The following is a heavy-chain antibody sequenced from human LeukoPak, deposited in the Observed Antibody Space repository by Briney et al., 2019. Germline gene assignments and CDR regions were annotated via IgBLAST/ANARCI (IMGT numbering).Heavy chain of an antibody. J-gene: IGHJ4*02. V-gene: IGHV3-21*01. Sequence: GSLRLSCAASGFTFINYNMNWVRQPPGRGLEWVSSISRSSSYIYYADFMKGRITISRANAKKSLLLLINSLRAEDTAVYYCATSSATGYQWGQGNLVTVSS. CDR2: ISRSSSYI. CDR3: ATSSATGYQ. D-gene: IGHD3-9*01. CDR1: GFTFINYN.